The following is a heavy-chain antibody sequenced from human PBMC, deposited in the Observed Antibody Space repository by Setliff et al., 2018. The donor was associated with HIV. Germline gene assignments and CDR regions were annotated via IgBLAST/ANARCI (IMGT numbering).Heavy chain of an antibody. Sequence: KPSETLSLTCTVSGGSISSSSYYWGWIRQPPGKGLEWIGNIYSGGTTYYNPSLKSRVTISADTSKNEFFLKLTSVTAADTAVYYCARVVGLSALDYWGQGTLVTVSS. CDR1: GGSISSSSYY. CDR2: IYSGGTT. J-gene: IGHJ4*02. CDR3: ARVVGLSALDY. D-gene: IGHD2-21*01. V-gene: IGHV4-39*01.